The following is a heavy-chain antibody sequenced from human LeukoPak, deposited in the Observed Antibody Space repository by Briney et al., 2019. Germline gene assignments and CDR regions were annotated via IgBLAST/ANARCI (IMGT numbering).Heavy chain of an antibody. CDR2: ISSDGDT. J-gene: IGHJ4*02. Sequence: PGGSLRLSCAASGFTVSSIYMSWVRQAPGKGLEWVSVISSDGDTNYSEAVKGRFTISRDNSKNTLYLQMNSRRAEDTAVYYCARDLESGSYGGVGYWGQGTLVTVSS. D-gene: IGHD1-26*01. V-gene: IGHV3-66*01. CDR3: ARDLESGSYGGVGY. CDR1: GFTVSSIY.